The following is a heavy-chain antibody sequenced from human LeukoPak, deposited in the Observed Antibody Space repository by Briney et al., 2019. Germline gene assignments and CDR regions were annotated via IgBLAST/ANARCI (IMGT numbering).Heavy chain of an antibody. Sequence: PSETLSLTCTVSGGSISSYYWSWIRQPPGKGLEWIGYIYYSGSTNYNPSLKSRVTISVDTSKNQFSLKLSSVTAADTAVYYCARGVDCSSTSCYSDNFDYWGQGTLVTVSS. V-gene: IGHV4-59*08. D-gene: IGHD2-2*01. CDR2: IYYSGST. CDR3: ARGVDCSSTSCYSDNFDY. J-gene: IGHJ4*02. CDR1: GGSISSYY.